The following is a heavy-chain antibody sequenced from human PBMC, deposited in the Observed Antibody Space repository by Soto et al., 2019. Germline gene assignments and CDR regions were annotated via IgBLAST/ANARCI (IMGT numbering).Heavy chain of an antibody. D-gene: IGHD5-18*01. Sequence: PSETLSLTCTVAGGTIRSGDYYWSWIRQPPGKGLEWIGYIYYSGSTYYNPSLKSRVTISVETSKNQFSRKLSSVTAADTAVYYCARERGYSYGHFDYWGQGTLVTLSS. CDR1: GGTIRSGDYY. CDR2: IYYSGST. CDR3: ARERGYSYGHFDY. J-gene: IGHJ4*02. V-gene: IGHV4-30-4*01.